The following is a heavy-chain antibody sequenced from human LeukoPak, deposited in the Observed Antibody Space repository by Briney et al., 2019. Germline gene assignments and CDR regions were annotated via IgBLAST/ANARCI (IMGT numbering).Heavy chain of an antibody. CDR2: ISGSGGTT. Sequence: PRGSLRLSCAASGFTFSSYAMSWVRQAPGKGLELVSGISGSGGTTYYADYVKGRFTISRDNSKNTLYLQLNSLRAEDTAIYYCAKDLTYYYDSTGYYFDYWGQGTLVTVSS. CDR1: GFTFSSYA. J-gene: IGHJ4*02. V-gene: IGHV3-23*01. D-gene: IGHD3-22*01. CDR3: AKDLTYYYDSTGYYFDY.